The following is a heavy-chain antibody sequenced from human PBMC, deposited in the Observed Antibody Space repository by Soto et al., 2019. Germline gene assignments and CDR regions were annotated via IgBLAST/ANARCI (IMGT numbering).Heavy chain of an antibody. Sequence: SETLSLTCTVSGGSISSGGYYWSWIRQHPGKGLEWIGYIYYSGSTYYNPSLKSRVTISVDTSKNQFSLKLSSVTAADTAVYYCARGRMVREVITYYFDYWGQGTLVTVSS. J-gene: IGHJ4*02. D-gene: IGHD3-10*01. CDR3: ARGRMVREVITYYFDY. CDR1: GGSISSGGYY. V-gene: IGHV4-31*03. CDR2: IYYSGST.